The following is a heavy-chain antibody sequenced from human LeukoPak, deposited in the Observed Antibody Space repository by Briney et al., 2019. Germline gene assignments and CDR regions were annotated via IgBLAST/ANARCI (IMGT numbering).Heavy chain of an antibody. V-gene: IGHV3-23*01. CDR2: ITHSGDA. CDR3: AVEGFLLDLDF. CDR1: GFTFSTYA. Sequence: GGSLRLSCAASGFTFSTYAMRWVRQAPGKGLELVSSITHSGDAYYPDCVKGRFTISRDNSQSTVYLQMSSLRVDDTAIYYCAVEGFLLDLDFWGQGTLVTVSS. D-gene: IGHD3/OR15-3a*01. J-gene: IGHJ4*02.